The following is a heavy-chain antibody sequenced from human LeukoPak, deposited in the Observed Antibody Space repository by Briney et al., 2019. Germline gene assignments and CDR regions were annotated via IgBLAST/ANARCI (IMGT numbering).Heavy chain of an antibody. CDR1: GGSFSGYY. V-gene: IGHV4-59*01. D-gene: IGHD3-3*01. CDR3: ARSYDSWSGYFS. CDR2: IYYSGST. Sequence: PSETLSLTCAVYGGSFSGYYWSWIRQPPGKGLEWIGYIYYSGSTNYNPSLKSRVTMSVDTSKNQISLRLSSVTAADTAVYYCARSYDSWSGYFSWGQGTLVTVSS. J-gene: IGHJ5*02.